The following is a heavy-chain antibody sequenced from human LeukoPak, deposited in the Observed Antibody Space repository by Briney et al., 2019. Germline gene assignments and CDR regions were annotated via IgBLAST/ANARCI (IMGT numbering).Heavy chain of an antibody. V-gene: IGHV5-51*01. J-gene: IGHJ4*02. D-gene: IGHD4-17*01. CDR3: ARHPLGSYGDYHFDY. CDR2: IYPGDCDT. CDR1: GCSFTTYW. Sequence: GEALQISCKGSGCSFTTYWIGWVRQLPGKGLEGMGIIYPGDCDTRYSPSFKGQVTISAEKSIRTAYLQWSSLKASDTAMYYCARHPLGSYGDYHFDYWGQGTLVTVSS.